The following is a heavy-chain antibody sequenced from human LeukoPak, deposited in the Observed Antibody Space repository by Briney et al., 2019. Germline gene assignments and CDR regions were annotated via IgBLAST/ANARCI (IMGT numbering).Heavy chain of an antibody. CDR2: INPNSGGT. V-gene: IGHV1-2*02. J-gene: IGHJ4*02. CDR3: ARFPYCSSTSCRRYYFDY. D-gene: IGHD2-2*01. CDR1: GYTFTGYY. Sequence: ASVKVSCKASGYTFTGYYMHWVRQAPGQGLEWMGWINPNSGGTNYAQKLQGRVTMTRDTSISTAYMELSRLRSDDTAVYYCARFPYCSSTSCRRYYFDYWGQGTLVTVSS.